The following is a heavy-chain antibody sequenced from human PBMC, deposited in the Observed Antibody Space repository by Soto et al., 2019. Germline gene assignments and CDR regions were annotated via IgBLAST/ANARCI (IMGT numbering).Heavy chain of an antibody. J-gene: IGHJ4*02. CDR1: GFTFSGSA. Sequence: EVQLVESGGGLVQPGGSLKLSCAVSGFTFSGSAMHWVRQASGKGLEWVGRIRSKSNSYATADAASVKGRFTISRDDSKNTAYLQMNSLKTEDTAVYYCTRGYGDYVRDYWGQGTLVTVSS. V-gene: IGHV3-73*01. CDR3: TRGYGDYVRDY. CDR2: IRSKSNSYAT. D-gene: IGHD4-17*01.